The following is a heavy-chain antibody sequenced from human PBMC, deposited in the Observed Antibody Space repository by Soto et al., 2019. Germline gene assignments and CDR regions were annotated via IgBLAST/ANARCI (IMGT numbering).Heavy chain of an antibody. J-gene: IGHJ5*02. CDR2: IYYSGST. Sequence: SETLSLTGTVSDGSISSGGYYWSWIRQHPGKGLEGIGYIYYSGSTYYSPSLKSRVTISVDTSKNQFSLKLSSVTAADTAVYYCARAPYYDRSGYFAGFDPWGQGTLVTVSS. V-gene: IGHV4-31*03. CDR3: ARAPYYDRSGYFAGFDP. D-gene: IGHD3-22*01. CDR1: DGSISSGGYY.